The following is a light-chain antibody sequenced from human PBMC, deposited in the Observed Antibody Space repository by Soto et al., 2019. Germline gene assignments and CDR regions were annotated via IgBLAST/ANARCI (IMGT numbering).Light chain of an antibody. Sequence: EIVLTQSPATLSVSPGERVTLSCRASQSVDINLAWYQQKPGQAPRLLISGASTRATDMPGRFSGRGAGAEFTLTISSLQSEDFAVYYCQQYRSWPRTFGQGTKVEIK. CDR2: GAS. V-gene: IGKV3-15*01. J-gene: IGKJ1*01. CDR3: QQYRSWPRT. CDR1: QSVDIN.